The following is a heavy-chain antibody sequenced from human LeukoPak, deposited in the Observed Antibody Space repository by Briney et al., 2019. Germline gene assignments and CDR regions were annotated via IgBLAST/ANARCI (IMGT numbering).Heavy chain of an antibody. Sequence: SETLSLTCGVDGGSFSGYYWSWIRQPPGKGLEWIGEINHSGSTNYNPSLKSRVTISVDTSKNQFSLKLSSVTAADTAVYYCARRAFDWFLHYYYYYMDVWGKGTTVTISS. D-gene: IGHD3-9*01. CDR2: INHSGST. V-gene: IGHV4-34*01. J-gene: IGHJ6*03. CDR1: GGSFSGYY. CDR3: ARRAFDWFLHYYYYYMDV.